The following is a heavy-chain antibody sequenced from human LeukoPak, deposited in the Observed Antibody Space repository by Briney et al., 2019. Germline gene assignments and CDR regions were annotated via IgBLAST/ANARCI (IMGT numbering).Heavy chain of an antibody. D-gene: IGHD6-13*01. CDR3: AKGGASRWPYYFDF. CDR1: GFTVSSNY. CDR2: IYSGGST. J-gene: IGHJ4*02. Sequence: PGGSLRLSCAASGFTVSSNYMSWVRQAPGKGLEWVSVIYSGGSTYYADSVKGRFTISRDTSKNTLYLQMNSLRAKDTAIYYCAKGGASRWPYYFDFWGQGAPVTVSS. V-gene: IGHV3-53*01.